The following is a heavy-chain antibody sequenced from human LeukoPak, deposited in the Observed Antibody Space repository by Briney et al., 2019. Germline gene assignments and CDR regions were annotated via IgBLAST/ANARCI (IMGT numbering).Heavy chain of an antibody. CDR3: ARVVVVPASDYYYYMDV. J-gene: IGHJ6*03. CDR1: GESFSGYY. V-gene: IGHV4-34*01. D-gene: IGHD2-2*01. CDR2: INHSGST. Sequence: SETLSLTCALYGESFSGYYWSWIRQPPGKGLEWIGEINHSGSTNYNPSLKSRVAISVDTSKNQISLRLSSVTAADTAVYYCARVVVVPASDYYYYMDVWGKGTTVTVSS.